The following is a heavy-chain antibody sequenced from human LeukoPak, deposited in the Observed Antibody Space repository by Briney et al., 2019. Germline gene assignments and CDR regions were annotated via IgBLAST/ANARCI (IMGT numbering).Heavy chain of an antibody. J-gene: IGHJ4*02. Sequence: PGGSLRLSCAASGFTFASYAMRWVRQAPGKGLEWVSSITNNGDTTYYAGSVKGRFTISRDNSKNTLYLQMNSLRAEDTAVYYCAKDPSGGYCSGGSCYSWGQGTLVTVSS. CDR1: GFTFASYA. D-gene: IGHD2-15*01. CDR3: AKDPSGGYCSGGSCYS. CDR2: ITNNGDTT. V-gene: IGHV3-23*01.